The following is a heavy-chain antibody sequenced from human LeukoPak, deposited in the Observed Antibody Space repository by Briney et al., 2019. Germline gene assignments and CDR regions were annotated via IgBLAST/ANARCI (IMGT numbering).Heavy chain of an antibody. D-gene: IGHD3-10*01. V-gene: IGHV4-61*01. J-gene: IGHJ5*02. CDR1: GRSVSSGSYY. CDR2: IYYSGST. CDR3: AREVGVRGVPLFDP. Sequence: PSETLSLTCTVSGRSVSSGSYYWSWFRQPPGKGLDWPGYIYYSGSTNYSPSLKRRVAISVATSNTQCSLKLSSVTAAYTAVYYCAREVGVRGVPLFDPWGQGTLVTVSS.